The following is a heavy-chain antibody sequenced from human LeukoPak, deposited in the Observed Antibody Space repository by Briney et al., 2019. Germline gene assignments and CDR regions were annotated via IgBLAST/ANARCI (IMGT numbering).Heavy chain of an antibody. CDR1: GFAFSTYV. Sequence: GGSLRLSCAASGFAFSTYVMHWVRQAPGKGPEYVSAILSGGSTYYADSVKGRFTISRDNSKNTLYLQMGSLRPEDMAVYYCARELGSSGYFGYFDSWGQGTLVTVSS. J-gene: IGHJ4*02. D-gene: IGHD3-22*01. V-gene: IGHV3-64*02. CDR3: ARELGSSGYFGYFDS. CDR2: ILSGGST.